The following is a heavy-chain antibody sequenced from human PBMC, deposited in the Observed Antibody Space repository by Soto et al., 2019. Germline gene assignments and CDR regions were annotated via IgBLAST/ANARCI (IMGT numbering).Heavy chain of an antibody. CDR2: ISYDGSNK. CDR1: GFTFSSYA. CDR3: ARDSGDIVVVVAAKDYYGMDV. V-gene: IGHV3-30-3*01. J-gene: IGHJ6*02. Sequence: GGSLRLSCAASGFTFSSYAMHWVRQAPGKGLEWVAVISYDGSNKYYADSVKGRFTISRDNSKNTLYLQMNSLRAEDTAVYYCARDSGDIVVVVAAKDYYGMDVWGQGTTVTVSS. D-gene: IGHD2-15*01.